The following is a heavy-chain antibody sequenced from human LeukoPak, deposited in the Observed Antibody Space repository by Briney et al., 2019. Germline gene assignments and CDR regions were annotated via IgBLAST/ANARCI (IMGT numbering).Heavy chain of an antibody. CDR1: GYSITSGYY. V-gene: IGHV4-38-2*01. J-gene: IGHJ6*03. Sequence: SETLSLTCAVSGYSITSGYYWGWIRQPPGKGLEWIGTIYHSGSTYYNPSLKSRVILSVGTSKNQFSLKLSSVTAADTAVYYCVRSPYYYYHMDVWGKGTSVTVSS. CDR2: IYHSGST. CDR3: VRSPYYYYHMDV.